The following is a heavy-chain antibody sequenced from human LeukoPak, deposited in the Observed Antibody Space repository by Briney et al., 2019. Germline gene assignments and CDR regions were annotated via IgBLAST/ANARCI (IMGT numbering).Heavy chain of an antibody. V-gene: IGHV3-30*04. J-gene: IGHJ5*02. Sequence: PGGSLRLSCAASGFTFSSYAIHWVRQAPGTGLEWVAVISSDGSNKYYAESVKGRFTISRDNSENTLYLQMNSLRAEDTAVYYCARGADTGYSSDSWGQGTLVTVSS. D-gene: IGHD6-19*01. CDR2: ISSDGSNK. CDR1: GFTFSSYA. CDR3: ARGADTGYSSDS.